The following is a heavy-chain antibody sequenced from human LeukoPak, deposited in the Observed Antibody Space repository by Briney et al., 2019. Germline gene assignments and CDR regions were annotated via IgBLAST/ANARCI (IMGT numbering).Heavy chain of an antibody. D-gene: IGHD4-23*01. J-gene: IGHJ3*02. CDR1: GGSISSDSQY. Sequence: SETLSLTCTVSGGSISSDSQYWSWIRQPAGTGLEWIGRIFSSGSTNYNPSLKSRVTISVDTSKSQFSLKLTSVTAADTAVYYCARRAYSGKAAFDIWGQGTMVTVSS. V-gene: IGHV4-61*02. CDR3: ARRAYSGKAAFDI. CDR2: IFSSGST.